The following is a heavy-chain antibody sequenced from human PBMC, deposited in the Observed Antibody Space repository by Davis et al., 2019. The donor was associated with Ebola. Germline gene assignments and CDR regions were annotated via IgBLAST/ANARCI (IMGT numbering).Heavy chain of an antibody. D-gene: IGHD2-15*01. J-gene: IGHJ3*02. CDR3: AREVAGTIPFDI. V-gene: IGHV4-38-2*02. CDR1: GYSTSSDYF. Sequence: GSLRLSCTLSGYSTSSDYFCAWIRQPPGKGLEWIGSIHHTGSTYYSPSLKSRVTISMDSSKNQFSLNLTSVTAADTAVYYCAREVAGTIPFDIWGQGTMVTVAS. CDR2: IHHTGST.